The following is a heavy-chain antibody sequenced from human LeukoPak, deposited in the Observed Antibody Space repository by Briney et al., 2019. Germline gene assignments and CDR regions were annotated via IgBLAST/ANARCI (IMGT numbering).Heavy chain of an antibody. CDR2: INEDGGDE. V-gene: IGHV3-7*01. D-gene: IGHD1-26*01. CDR1: EFTFSNYW. CDR3: ARARSVGSVDY. J-gene: IGHJ4*02. Sequence: GGSLRLSCAASEFTFSNYWMNWVRQAPGKGLEWVANINEDGGDEYYVDSVKGRFTISRDNAKNSLFLQMNSLRDEDTAVYYCARARSVGSVDYWGQGTLVTVSS.